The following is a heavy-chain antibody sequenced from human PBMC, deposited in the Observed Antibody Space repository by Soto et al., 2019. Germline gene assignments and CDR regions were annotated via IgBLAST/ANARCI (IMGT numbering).Heavy chain of an antibody. V-gene: IGHV3-23*01. CDR1: GFTLSGYA. J-gene: IGHJ5*02. CDR3: ARGQRALITYGPFDP. CDR2: FSGTGGYT. Sequence: GGSLRLSCAASGFTLSGYAMSWVREASGKGLEWVSTFSGTGGYTYYADSVKGRFTISRDDSKNTLFLHMNSLRAADTAVYYCARGQRALITYGPFDPWGQGTLVTVSS. D-gene: IGHD4-17*01.